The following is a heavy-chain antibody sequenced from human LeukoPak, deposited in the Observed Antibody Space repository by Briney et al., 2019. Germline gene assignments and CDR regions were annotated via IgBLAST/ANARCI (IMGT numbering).Heavy chain of an antibody. CDR3: ARVVAVAAKPFDY. CDR2: IYYSGTT. Sequence: ASQTLSLTCTVSGGSVSSGGYYWSWIRQHPGKGLEWIGHIYYSGTTYYNPSLKSRVTISVDTSKNQFSLKLSSVTAADTAVYYCARVVAVAAKPFDYWGQGTLVTVFS. V-gene: IGHV4-31*03. D-gene: IGHD6-19*01. CDR1: GGSVSSGGYY. J-gene: IGHJ4*02.